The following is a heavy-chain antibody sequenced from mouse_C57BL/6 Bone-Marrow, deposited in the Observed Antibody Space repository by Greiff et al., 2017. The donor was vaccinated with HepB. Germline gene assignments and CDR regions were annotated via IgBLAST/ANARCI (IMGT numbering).Heavy chain of an antibody. V-gene: IGHV1-55*01. CDR1: GYTFTSYW. J-gene: IGHJ3*01. D-gene: IGHD3-2*02. CDR3: ASERAQARGAWFAY. Sequence: QVQLQQPGAELVKPGASVKMSCKASGYTFTSYWITWVKQRPGQGLEWIGDIYPGSGSTNYNEKFKSKATLTVDTSSSTAYMQLSSLTSEDSAVYYCASERAQARGAWFAYWGRGTLVTVSA. CDR2: IYPGSGST.